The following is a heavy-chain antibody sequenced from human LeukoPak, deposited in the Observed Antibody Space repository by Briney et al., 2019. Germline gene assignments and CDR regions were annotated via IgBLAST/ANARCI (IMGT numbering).Heavy chain of an antibody. J-gene: IGHJ3*01. D-gene: IGHD3-10*01. CDR2: IYYSGST. Sequence: SETLSLTCTVSGGSISSYNYYWGWIRQPPGKGLEWIGSIYYSGSTYYNPSLKSRVAISVDTSKSQYSLKLSSVTAADTAVYYCASRRGSFDALYLWGQGTMVTVSS. V-gene: IGHV4-39*01. CDR1: GGSISSYNYY. CDR3: ASRRGSFDALYL.